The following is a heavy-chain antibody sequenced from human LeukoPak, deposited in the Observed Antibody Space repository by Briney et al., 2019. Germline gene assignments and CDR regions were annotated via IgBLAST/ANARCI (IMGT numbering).Heavy chain of an antibody. V-gene: IGHV1-2*02. J-gene: IGHJ4*02. Sequence: APVNVGCKASGYTCTGYYMHWVRQAPGQGLEWIVWINPNSGGTNYAQKFQGRVSMTRDTYISTAYMELSRLRSDDTAVYYCARVPGVGAHEFDYWGQGTLVTVSS. CDR1: GYTCTGYY. CDR3: ARVPGVGAHEFDY. D-gene: IGHD1-26*01. CDR2: INPNSGGT.